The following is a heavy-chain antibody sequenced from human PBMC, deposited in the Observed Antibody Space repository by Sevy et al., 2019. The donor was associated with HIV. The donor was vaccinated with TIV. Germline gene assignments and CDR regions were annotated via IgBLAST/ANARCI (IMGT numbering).Heavy chain of an antibody. J-gene: IGHJ6*02. CDR1: GGSFSFNG. V-gene: IGHV1-69*13. CDR2: IIPILGTT. D-gene: IGHD3-9*01. CDR3: ARGGPVYILTHYGMDV. Sequence: ATVKVSCKASGGSFSFNGISWVRQAPGQGLEWMAGIIPILGTTKYAQKFQDRVTITADESTSIVYMELTSLRSEDTAVYYCARGGPVYILTHYGMDVWGQGTTVTVSS.